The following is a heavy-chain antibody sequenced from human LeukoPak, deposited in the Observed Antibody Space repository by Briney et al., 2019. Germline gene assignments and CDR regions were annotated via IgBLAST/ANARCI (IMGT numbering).Heavy chain of an antibody. D-gene: IGHD4-17*01. V-gene: IGHV1-69*01. Sequence: ASMKVSCKASGVTFSSYAISWVRQAPGQGLEWMGGIIPIFGTANYAQKFQGRVTITADESTSTAYMELSSLRSEDTAVYYCARAQTDYGDPFDYWGQGTLVTVSS. CDR1: GVTFSSYA. J-gene: IGHJ4*02. CDR2: IIPIFGTA. CDR3: ARAQTDYGDPFDY.